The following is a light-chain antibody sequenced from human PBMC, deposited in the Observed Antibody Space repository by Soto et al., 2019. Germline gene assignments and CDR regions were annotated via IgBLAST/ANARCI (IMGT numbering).Light chain of an antibody. Sequence: AIHLTQSPSSLSASVGDRVTITCRASQDISNTLAWYQQKPGQPPKLLIHLASSLERGVPSRFSGSGSGTDFTLTISGLQPEDVATYYCQVFNTFPLSFGQGTRLEIK. CDR1: QDISNT. V-gene: IGKV1-13*02. J-gene: IGKJ5*01. CDR2: LAS. CDR3: QVFNTFPLS.